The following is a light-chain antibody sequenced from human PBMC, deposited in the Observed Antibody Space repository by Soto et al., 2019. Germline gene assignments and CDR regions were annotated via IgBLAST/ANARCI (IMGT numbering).Light chain of an antibody. CDR2: DNN. V-gene: IGLV1-51*01. CDR1: SSNIGSNH. CDR3: GTWDSSLSAVV. J-gene: IGLJ2*01. Sequence: QSVLTQPPSVSAAPGQKVTISCSGSSSNIGSNHVSWYQQFPRTVPKLLISDNNNRPSGIPDRFSGSKSGSSASLGITGLQTGDEADYYCGTWDSSLSAVVFGGGTKLTVL.